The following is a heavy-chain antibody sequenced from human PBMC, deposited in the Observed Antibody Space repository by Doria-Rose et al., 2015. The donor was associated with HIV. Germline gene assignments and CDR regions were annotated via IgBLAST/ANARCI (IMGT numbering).Heavy chain of an antibody. Sequence: AYYWTWIRQPPGTGLEWIGEINHLEDTSYNPSLNSRVTISIDTSKNQFSLDLTSVTAADTAVYYCARSGGRITDYWGQGTLVTVST. CDR3: ARSGGRITDY. V-gene: IGHV4-34*01. CDR2: INHLEDT. J-gene: IGHJ4*02. CDR1: AYY.